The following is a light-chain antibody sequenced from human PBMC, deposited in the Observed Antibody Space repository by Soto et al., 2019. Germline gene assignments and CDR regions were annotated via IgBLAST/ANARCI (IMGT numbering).Light chain of an antibody. CDR3: QQYGSSAPIT. J-gene: IGKJ1*01. Sequence: EIVLTQSPGTLSLSPGERATLSCRASQSVSSNYLAWYQQKPGQAPRLLIYGASTRATGIPDRFSGSGSETDFTLTTSRLEPEDCALYYCQQYGSSAPITFGQGTKVDIK. CDR1: QSVSSNY. V-gene: IGKV3-20*01. CDR2: GAS.